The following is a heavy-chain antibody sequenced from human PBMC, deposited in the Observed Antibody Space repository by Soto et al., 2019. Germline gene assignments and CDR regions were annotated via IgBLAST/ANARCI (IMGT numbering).Heavy chain of an antibody. D-gene: IGHD3-10*01. Sequence: SETLSLTCAVYGGSFSGYYWSWIRQPPGKGLEWIGEINHSGSTNYNPSLKSRVTISVDTSKNQFSLKLSSVTAADTAVYYCARGKWGTYYYGSGSMDVWGQGTTVTV. J-gene: IGHJ6*02. CDR2: INHSGST. CDR3: ARGKWGTYYYGSGSMDV. CDR1: GGSFSGYY. V-gene: IGHV4-34*01.